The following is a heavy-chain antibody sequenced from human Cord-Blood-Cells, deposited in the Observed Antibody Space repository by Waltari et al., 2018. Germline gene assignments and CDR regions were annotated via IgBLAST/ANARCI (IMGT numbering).Heavy chain of an antibody. V-gene: IGHV3-7*04. Sequence: EVQLVESGGGLVQPGGSLRLSCAASGLPFSSYWMSWVRQAPGKGLEWVANIKQDGSEKYYVDSVKGRFTISRDNAKNSLYLQMNSRRAEDTAVYYCARGAAARPNWGQGTLVTVSS. CDR1: GLPFSSYW. J-gene: IGHJ4*02. CDR2: IKQDGSEK. CDR3: ARGAAARPN. D-gene: IGHD6-6*01.